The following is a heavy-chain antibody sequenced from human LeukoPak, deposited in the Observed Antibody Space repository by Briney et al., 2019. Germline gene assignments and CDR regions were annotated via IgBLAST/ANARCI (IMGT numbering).Heavy chain of an antibody. V-gene: IGHV4-39*01. CDR2: IYYSGST. Sequence: SETLSLTCTVSGGSISSSSYYWGWIRQPPGKGLEWIGSIYYSGSTYYNPSLKSRVTISVDTSKNQFSLKLSSVTAADTAVYYYVGSGFDFWSGYYPWGQGTLVTVSS. CDR3: VGSGFDFWSGYYP. D-gene: IGHD3-3*01. CDR1: GGSISSSSYY. J-gene: IGHJ5*02.